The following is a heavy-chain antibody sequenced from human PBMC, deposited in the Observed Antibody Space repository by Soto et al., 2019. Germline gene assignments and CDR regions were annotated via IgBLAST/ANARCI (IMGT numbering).Heavy chain of an antibody. CDR2: IWYDGSNK. V-gene: IGHV3-33*01. D-gene: IGHD4-17*01. CDR1: GFTFSSYG. CDR3: ARDVCTVTDLGY. J-gene: IGHJ4*02. Sequence: QVQLVESGGGVVQPGRSLRLSCAASGFTFSSYGMHWVRQAPGKGLEWVAVIWYDGSNKYYADSVKGRFTISRDNSKNTLYLQMNSLRAEDTAVYYCARDVCTVTDLGYWGQGTLVTVSS.